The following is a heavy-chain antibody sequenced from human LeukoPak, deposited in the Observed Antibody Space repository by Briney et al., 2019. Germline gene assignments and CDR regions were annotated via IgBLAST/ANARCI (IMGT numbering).Heavy chain of an antibody. CDR1: GYTFTDYY. Sequence: ASVKVSCKVSGYTFTDYYMHWVPQAPGKGLEWMGLVDPEDGETIYAEKFQGRVTITADTSTDTAYMELSSLRSEDTAVYSCATAGAAAGGYYFDYWGQGTLVTVSS. J-gene: IGHJ4*02. D-gene: IGHD6-13*01. V-gene: IGHV1-69-2*01. CDR3: ATAGAAAGGYYFDY. CDR2: VDPEDGET.